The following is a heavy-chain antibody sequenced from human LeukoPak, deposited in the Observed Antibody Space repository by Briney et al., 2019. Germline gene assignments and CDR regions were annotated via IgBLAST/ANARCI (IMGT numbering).Heavy chain of an antibody. CDR3: AKGGYFAYDF. J-gene: IGHJ3*01. CDR2: ISGRSAAT. CDR1: GFIFSTTD. Sequence: GGSLRLSCAASGFIFSTTDMGWVRQTPGKGLEWVSAISGRSAATYYADSVTGRFTISRDNSRNTLYLQMHSLRAEDTAIYFSAKGGYFAYDFWGQGTKVTVSP. D-gene: IGHD2-2*03. V-gene: IGHV3-23*01.